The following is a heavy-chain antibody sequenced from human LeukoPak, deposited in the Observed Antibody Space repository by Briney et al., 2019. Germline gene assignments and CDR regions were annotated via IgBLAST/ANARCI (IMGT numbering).Heavy chain of an antibody. J-gene: IGHJ2*01. Sequence: SETLSLTCTVSGYSISGVYYWGWIRQPPGKGLEWIGSIYHSGSTYYSPSLKSRLTMSIDTSMHQFSLKLTSVTATDTTVYYCARALPTWYFDLWGRGTLVTVSS. V-gene: IGHV4-38-2*02. CDR1: GYSISGVYY. CDR3: ARALPTWYFDL. CDR2: IYHSGST.